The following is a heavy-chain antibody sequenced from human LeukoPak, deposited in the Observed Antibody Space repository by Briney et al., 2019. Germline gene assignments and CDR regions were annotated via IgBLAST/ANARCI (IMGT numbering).Heavy chain of an antibody. CDR1: GDSISSYY. CDR3: ARHHYYDSSGSFYFDY. CDR2: IYYSGST. D-gene: IGHD3-22*01. Sequence: SETLSLTCNVSGDSISSYYWSWIRQPPGKGLEWIGYIYYSGSTNYNPSLKSRVTISVDTPKNQFSLRLNSVTAADTAVYYCARHHYYDSSGSFYFDYWGQGTPVTVSS. V-gene: IGHV4-59*08. J-gene: IGHJ4*02.